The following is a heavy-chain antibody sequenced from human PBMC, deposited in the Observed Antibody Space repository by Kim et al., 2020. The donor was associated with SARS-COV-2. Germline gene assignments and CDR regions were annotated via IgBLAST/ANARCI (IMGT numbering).Heavy chain of an antibody. V-gene: IGHV6-1*01. CDR3: ARGSPPGRGYYYGMDV. J-gene: IGHJ6*02. Sequence: SVKSRITINPDTSKNQFSLQLNSVTPEDTAVYYCARGSPPGRGYYYGMDVWGQGTTVTVSS. D-gene: IGHD2-15*01.